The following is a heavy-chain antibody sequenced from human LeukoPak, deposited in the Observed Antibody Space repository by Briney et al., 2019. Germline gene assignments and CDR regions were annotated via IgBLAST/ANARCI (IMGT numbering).Heavy chain of an antibody. V-gene: IGHV4-59*11. CDR1: DDSFSSHY. CDR2: ISYIGST. CDR3: ARDLVTVTKGFDI. Sequence: SETLSLTCAVSDDSFSSHYWTWIRQPPGKGLGWVGYISYIGSTNYNPSLKSRVTISIDTSRNQFSLRLSSVTAADTAVYYCARDLVTVTKGFDIWGQGTMVSVSS. D-gene: IGHD4-17*01. J-gene: IGHJ3*02.